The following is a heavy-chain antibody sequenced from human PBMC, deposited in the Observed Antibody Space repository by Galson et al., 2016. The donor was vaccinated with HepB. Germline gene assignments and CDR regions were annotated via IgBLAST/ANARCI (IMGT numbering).Heavy chain of an antibody. D-gene: IGHD3-10*01. J-gene: IGHJ4*02. CDR3: AKDYYGSGSLPDY. CDR2: ISWNSGSI. V-gene: IGHV3-9*01. Sequence: SLRLSCAASGFTFSRSWMNWVRQAPGKGLEWVSGISWNSGSIDYADSVKGRFTISRDNAKNSLYLQMNSLRAEDTALYYCAKDYYGSGSLPDYWGQGTLVTVSS. CDR1: GFTFSRSW.